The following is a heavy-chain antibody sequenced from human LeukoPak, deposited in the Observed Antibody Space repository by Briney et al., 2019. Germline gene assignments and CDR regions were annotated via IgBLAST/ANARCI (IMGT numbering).Heavy chain of an antibody. CDR1: GFTFSSYW. J-gene: IGHJ6*03. D-gene: IGHD1-26*01. CDR3: ARERSNYYMDV. V-gene: IGHV3-7*01. CDR2: IKQDGSEK. Sequence: GGSLRLSCAASGFTFSSYWMSWVRQAPGKGLEWMANIKQDGSEKYYVGSVKGRFTISRDNAKNSLYLQMNSLRAEDTAVYYCARERSNYYMDVWGKGTTVTVSS.